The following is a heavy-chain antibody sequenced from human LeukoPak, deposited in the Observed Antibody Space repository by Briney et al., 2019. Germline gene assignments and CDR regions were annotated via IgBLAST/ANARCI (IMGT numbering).Heavy chain of an antibody. Sequence: SETLSLTCTVSGGSISSYYWSWIRQPPGKGLEWIGYIYYSGDTNYNPSLKSRVTISVDTSKNQFSLKLRSVTAADTAVYYCARLGFSNSGSYLAPSDYWGQGTLVTVSS. CDR2: IYYSGDT. CDR3: ARLGFSNSGSYLAPSDY. V-gene: IGHV4-59*08. J-gene: IGHJ4*02. CDR1: GGSISSYY. D-gene: IGHD1-26*01.